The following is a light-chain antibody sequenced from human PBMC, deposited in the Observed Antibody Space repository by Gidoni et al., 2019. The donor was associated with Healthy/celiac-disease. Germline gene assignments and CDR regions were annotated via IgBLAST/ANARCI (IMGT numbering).Light chain of an antibody. CDR2: KAS. CDR1: QSISSW. Sequence: DIQMTQSPSTLSASVGDRVTITCRASQSISSWLAWYQQKPGKAPKLLIYKASSLESGVPSRFSGRGSGTEFTLTISSLQPDDFATYYCQQYNSYSPFGGXTKVEIK. J-gene: IGKJ4*02. CDR3: QQYNSYSP. V-gene: IGKV1-5*03.